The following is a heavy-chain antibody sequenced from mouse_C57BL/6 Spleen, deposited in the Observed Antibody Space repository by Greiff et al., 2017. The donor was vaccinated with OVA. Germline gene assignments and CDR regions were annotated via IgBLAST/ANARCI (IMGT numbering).Heavy chain of an antibody. CDR2: LDPSDSYT. V-gene: IGHV1-69*01. J-gene: IGHJ2*01. Sequence: VQLQQPGAELVMPGASVKLSCKASGYTFTSYWMHWVKQRPGQGLEWIGELDPSDSYTNYNQKFKGKSTLTVDKSSSTAYMQLSSLTSEDSAVYYCARRNDYDGFDYWGQGTTLTVSS. CDR1: GYTFTSYW. CDR3: ARRNDYDGFDY. D-gene: IGHD2-4*01.